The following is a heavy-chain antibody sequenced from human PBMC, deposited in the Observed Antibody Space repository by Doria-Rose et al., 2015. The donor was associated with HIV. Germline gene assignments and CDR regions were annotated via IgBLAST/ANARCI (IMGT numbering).Heavy chain of an antibody. J-gene: IGHJ4*02. CDR3: ARDPFQSWAY. Sequence: RLSCAAPGFTVSSNYMSWVRQAPGKGLEWVSVIYSDGRTYYADSVKGRFTVSRDNSKNTLYLQINSLRAEDTAVYYCARDPFQSWAYWGQGTLVTVSS. V-gene: IGHV3-53*01. D-gene: IGHD3-16*01. CDR2: IYSDGRT. CDR1: GFTVSSNY.